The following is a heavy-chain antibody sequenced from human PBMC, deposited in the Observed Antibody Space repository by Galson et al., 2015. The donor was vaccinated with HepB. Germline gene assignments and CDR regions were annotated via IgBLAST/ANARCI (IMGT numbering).Heavy chain of an antibody. CDR3: ARKTSMAVNGYNGIDP. CDR1: GFTFSSYS. J-gene: IGHJ5*02. CDR2: IPNDGSFK. V-gene: IGHV3-30*03. Sequence: SLRLSCAASGFTFSSYSMYWFRQAPGKGLEWVAVIPNDGSFKYYGDSVRGRFTISRDNSKNTVYLDMDSLRVEDTAVYYCARKTSMAVNGYNGIDPWGQGTLVTVSS. D-gene: IGHD5-18*01.